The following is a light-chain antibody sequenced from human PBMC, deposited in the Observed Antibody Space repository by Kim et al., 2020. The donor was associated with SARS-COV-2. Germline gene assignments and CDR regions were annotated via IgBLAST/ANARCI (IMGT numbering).Light chain of an antibody. CDR3: AAWDDSPNWV. Sequence: ELTQPPSASGTPGQRVTIPCSGSSSNIGSNYVYWYQQVPGTVPKLLIYKNNKRPSGVPDRFSGSKSGTSASLAISGLRSDDEADYYCAAWDDSPNWVF. CDR2: KNN. J-gene: IGLJ3*02. CDR1: SSNIGSNY. V-gene: IGLV1-47*01.